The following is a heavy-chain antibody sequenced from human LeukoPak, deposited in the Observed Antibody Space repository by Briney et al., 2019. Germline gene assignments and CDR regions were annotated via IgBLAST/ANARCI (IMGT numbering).Heavy chain of an antibody. CDR1: GYTFTGYY. CDR3: ARVLGSSGWYTTNYYYYMDV. V-gene: IGHV1-2*06. D-gene: IGHD6-19*01. CDR2: TNPNSGGT. J-gene: IGHJ6*03. Sequence: ASVKVSCKASGYTFTGYYMHWVRQALGQGLEWMGRTNPNSGGTNYAQKFQGRVTMTRDTPISTAYMELSRLRSDDTAVYYCARVLGSSGWYTTNYYYYMDVWGKGTTVTVSS.